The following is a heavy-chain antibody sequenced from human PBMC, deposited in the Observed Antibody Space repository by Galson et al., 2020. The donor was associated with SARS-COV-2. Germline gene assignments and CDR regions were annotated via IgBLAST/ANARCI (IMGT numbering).Heavy chain of an antibody. CDR2: IRGSGGDT. D-gene: IGHD2-21*01. CDR1: GFTFSNYA. Sequence: GESLKISCAASGFTFSNYAMSWVRQAPGKGLEWVSAIRGSGGDTYNADSVKGRFTISRDNSKDTLYLQMKSLTAEDTAVYYCAKGAYCGGDCYTLYFDYWGQGTLVTVSS. J-gene: IGHJ4*02. V-gene: IGHV3-23*01. CDR3: AKGAYCGGDCYTLYFDY.